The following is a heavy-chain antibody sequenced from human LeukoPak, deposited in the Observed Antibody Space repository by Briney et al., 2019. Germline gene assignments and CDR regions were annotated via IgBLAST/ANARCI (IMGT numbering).Heavy chain of an antibody. CDR3: ARDYGSGSYSDY. J-gene: IGHJ4*02. D-gene: IGHD3-10*01. V-gene: IGHV3-33*01. CDR2: IWYGGSNK. Sequence: GGSLRLSCAVSGFTFSSYGMQWVRPAPGKGLEWGAVIWYGGSNKYYAESVKGRFTTSRDNSKTTLYLQMNSLRAEDTAVYYCARDYGSGSYSDYWGQGTLVTVSS. CDR1: GFTFSSYG.